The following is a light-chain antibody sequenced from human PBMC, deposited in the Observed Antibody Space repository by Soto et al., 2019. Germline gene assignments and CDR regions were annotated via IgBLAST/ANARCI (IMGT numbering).Light chain of an antibody. J-gene: IGKJ4*01. Sequence: EIVFMECPRTLSLSPGERATLSCRASQSLTSYLAWYQQKPGQAPRLLIYGASSRATGIPDRFSGSGSGTDFTLTISRLEPVDFAVYYSQQYGSVPLTFGGGTKV. CDR2: GAS. V-gene: IGKV3-20*01. CDR3: QQYGSVPLT. CDR1: QSLTSY.